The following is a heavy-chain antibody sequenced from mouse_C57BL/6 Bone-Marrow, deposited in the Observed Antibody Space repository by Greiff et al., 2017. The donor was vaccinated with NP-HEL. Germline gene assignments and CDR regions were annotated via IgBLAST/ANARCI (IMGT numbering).Heavy chain of an antibody. CDR2: IHPNSGST. V-gene: IGHV1-64*01. Sequence: VQLQQPGAELVKPGASVKLSCKASGYTFTSYWMHWVKQRPGQGLEWIGMIHPNSGSTNYNEKFKSKATLTVDKSSSTAYMQLSSLTSEDSAVYYCARSVGNYSNYDFDYWGQGTTLTVSS. CDR3: ARSVGNYSNYDFDY. J-gene: IGHJ2*01. CDR1: GYTFTSYW. D-gene: IGHD2-5*01.